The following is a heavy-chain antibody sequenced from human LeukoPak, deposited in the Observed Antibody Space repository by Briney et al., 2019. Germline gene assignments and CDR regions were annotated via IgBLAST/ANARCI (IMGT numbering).Heavy chain of an antibody. CDR3: ARDAYYGSGD. D-gene: IGHD3-10*01. CDR1: GFTFSSYS. CDR2: ISSSSSTI. J-gene: IGHJ4*02. V-gene: IGHV3-48*04. Sequence: GGTLRLSCAASGFTFSSYSMNWVRQAPGKGLEWVSYISSSSSTIYYADSVKGRFTISRDNAKNSLYLQMNSLRAEDTAVHYCARDAYYGSGDWGQGTLVTVSS.